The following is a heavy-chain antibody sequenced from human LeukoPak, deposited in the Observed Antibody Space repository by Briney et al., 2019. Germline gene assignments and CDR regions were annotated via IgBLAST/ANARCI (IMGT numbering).Heavy chain of an antibody. J-gene: IGHJ5*02. CDR3: ARKYCSSTSCYGASYNWFDP. V-gene: IGHV3-48*03. CDR2: ISSSGSTI. D-gene: IGHD2-2*01. Sequence: PGGSLRLSCAASGFTFSSYEMNWVRQAPGKGLEWVSYISSSGSTIYYADSVKGRFTISRDNAKNSLYLQMNSLRAEDTAVYYCARKYCSSTSCYGASYNWFDPWGQGTLVTVSS. CDR1: GFTFSSYE.